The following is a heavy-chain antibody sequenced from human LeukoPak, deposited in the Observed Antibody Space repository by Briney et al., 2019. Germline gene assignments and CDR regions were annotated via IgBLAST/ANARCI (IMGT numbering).Heavy chain of an antibody. D-gene: IGHD1-1*01. Sequence: SETLSLTCTVSGYSISSGYYWGWIRPPPGKGLEWIGSIYHSGSTYYNPSLKSRVTISVDTSKNQFSLKLSSVTAADTAVYYCARDRPERKIDIWGQGTMVTVSS. J-gene: IGHJ3*02. CDR3: ARDRPERKIDI. V-gene: IGHV4-38-2*02. CDR2: IYHSGST. CDR1: GYSISSGYY.